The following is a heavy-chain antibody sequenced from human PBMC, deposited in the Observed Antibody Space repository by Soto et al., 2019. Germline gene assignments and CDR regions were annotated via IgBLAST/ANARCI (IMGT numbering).Heavy chain of an antibody. CDR1: VFSFRNYA. CDR2: LSGIGTMR. D-gene: IGHD1-1*01. CDR3: AKEAEENENVPIPGDN. V-gene: IGHV3-23*01. J-gene: IGHJ4*02. Sequence: GSLRLACAASVFSFRNYAMTWVRQAPGKGLEWVSGLSGIGTMRYYADSVRGRFIISRDNAKNTLFLQMDNLRVEDSAVYYCAKEAEENENVPIPGDNWGQGTPVTVSS.